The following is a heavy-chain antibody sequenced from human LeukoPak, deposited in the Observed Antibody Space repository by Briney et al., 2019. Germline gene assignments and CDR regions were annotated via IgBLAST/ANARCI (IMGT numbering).Heavy chain of an antibody. V-gene: IGHV3-23*01. Sequence: GGSLRLSCAASDFTFSTYAMSWVRQAPGKGLEWVSTISGGGDATYYADSVKGRFTISRDNSKNTLYLQMNSLRAEDTAVYYCAKDTSSGWPVPFDYWGQGTLVTVSS. J-gene: IGHJ4*02. CDR2: ISGGGDAT. CDR3: AKDTSSGWPVPFDY. D-gene: IGHD6-19*01. CDR1: DFTFSTYA.